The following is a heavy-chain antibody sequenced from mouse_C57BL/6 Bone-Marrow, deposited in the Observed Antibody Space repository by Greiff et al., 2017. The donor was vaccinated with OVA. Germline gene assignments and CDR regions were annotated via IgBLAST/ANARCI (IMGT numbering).Heavy chain of an antibody. Sequence: VQLQQSGAELVRPGASVKLSCTASGFNFNDYYMHWVKQRPEQGLEWIGWIDPENGDTEYASKFQGKATITADTSSNTAYLQLSSLTSEDTAVYYCTTGYYGSSYDYAMDYWGQGTAVTVSS. D-gene: IGHD1-1*01. J-gene: IGHJ4*01. CDR1: GFNFNDYY. CDR3: TTGYYGSSYDYAMDY. V-gene: IGHV14-4*01. CDR2: IDPENGDT.